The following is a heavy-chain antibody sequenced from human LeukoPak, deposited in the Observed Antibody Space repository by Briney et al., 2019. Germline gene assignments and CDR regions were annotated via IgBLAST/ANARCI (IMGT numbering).Heavy chain of an antibody. CDR2: VSAFNGNT. CDR1: GYTFSNYG. J-gene: IGHJ6*03. V-gene: IGHV1-18*01. D-gene: IGHD4-17*01. Sequence: GASVKVSCKASGYTFSNYGISWVRQAPGQGLEWMGWVSAFNGNTNYAQKLQGRVTMTTDTSTSTAYMELRSLRSDDTAVYYCARVAVTTTSGYYYYMDVWGKGTTVTVSS. CDR3: ARVAVTTTSGYYYYMDV.